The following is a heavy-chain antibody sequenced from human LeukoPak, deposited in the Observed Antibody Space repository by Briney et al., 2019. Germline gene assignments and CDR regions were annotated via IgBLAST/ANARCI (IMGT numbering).Heavy chain of an antibody. CDR3: ARDFVWGKGY. J-gene: IGHJ4*02. Sequence: PGGSLRLSCAASGFTFSRYSMNWVRHPPGTGLEWVSYISSSNSTIYYADSAKGRFTISRDNATNSLYLQMNSLRAEDTAVLYYARDFVWGKGYWGQGILVTVSS. CDR2: ISSSNSTI. D-gene: IGHD3-16*01. CDR1: GFTFSRYS. V-gene: IGHV3-48*04.